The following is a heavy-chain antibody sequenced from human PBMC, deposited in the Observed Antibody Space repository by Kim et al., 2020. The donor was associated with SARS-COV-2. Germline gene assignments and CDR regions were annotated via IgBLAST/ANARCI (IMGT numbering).Heavy chain of an antibody. CDR3: ARLAGAMVRGVIKYYYYGMDV. CDR2: IDPSDSYT. CDR1: GYSFTSYW. D-gene: IGHD3-10*01. V-gene: IGHV5-10-1*01. J-gene: IGHJ6*02. Sequence: GESLKISCKGSGYSFTSYWISWVRQMPGKGLEWMGRIDPSDSYTNYSPSFQGHVTISADKSISTAYLQWSSLKASDTAMYYCARLAGAMVRGVIKYYYYGMDVWRRGTTVTVSS.